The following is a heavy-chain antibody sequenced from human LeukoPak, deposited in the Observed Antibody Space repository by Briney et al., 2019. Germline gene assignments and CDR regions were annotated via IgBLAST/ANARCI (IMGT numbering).Heavy chain of an antibody. J-gene: IGHJ3*02. CDR3: AREGYYYDSSGIDAFDI. CDR1: GYTFTGYY. D-gene: IGHD3-22*01. CDR2: INPNSGGT. Sequence: ASVKVSCKASGYTFTGYYMHWVRQAPGQGLEWMGWINPNSGGTNYAQKFQGWVTMTTDTSTSTAYMELRSLRSDDTAVYYCAREGYYYDSSGIDAFDIWGQGTMVTVSS. V-gene: IGHV1-2*04.